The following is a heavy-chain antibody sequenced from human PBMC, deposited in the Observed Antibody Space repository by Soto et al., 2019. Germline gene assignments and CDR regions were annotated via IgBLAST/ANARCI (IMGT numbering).Heavy chain of an antibody. CDR1: GGTFRTES. Sequence: QVQLVQSGAEVKKPGSSVKVSCEASGGTFRTESFNWVRQAPGQGLEWMGGIIPVLGTTDYAPRFRGRVTITADESTSTAYMEVGSLTYDDTAVYYCARGDGTGLYNSGWSPRYWGQGTLVTVSS. V-gene: IGHV1-69*01. CDR3: ARGDGTGLYNSGWSPRY. J-gene: IGHJ4*02. D-gene: IGHD6-19*01. CDR2: IIPVLGTT.